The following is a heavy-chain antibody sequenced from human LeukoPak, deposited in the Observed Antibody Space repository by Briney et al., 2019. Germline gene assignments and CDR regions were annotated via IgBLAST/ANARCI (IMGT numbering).Heavy chain of an antibody. D-gene: IGHD6-13*01. J-gene: IGHJ4*02. V-gene: IGHV3-23*01. CDR1: GFTFSSYA. CDR2: ISGSGGST. Sequence: PGGSLRLSCAACGFTFSSYAMSWVRQAPGKGLEWVSAISGSGGSTYYADSVKGRFTISRDNSKNTLYLQMNSLRAEDTAVYYCAKDPNRSSWQYFDYWGQGTLVTVSS. CDR3: AKDPNRSSWQYFDY.